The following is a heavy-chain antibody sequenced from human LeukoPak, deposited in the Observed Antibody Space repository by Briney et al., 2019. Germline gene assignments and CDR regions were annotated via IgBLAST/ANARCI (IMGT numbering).Heavy chain of an antibody. CDR3: ARGLGRQQLKTSYYYYGMDV. D-gene: IGHD6-13*01. Sequence: SETLSPTCAVYGGSFSGYYWSWIRQPPGKGLEWIGEINHSGSTNYNPSLKSRVTISVDTSKNQFSLRLSSVTAADTAVYYCARGLGRQQLKTSYYYYGMDVWGKGTTVTVSS. J-gene: IGHJ6*04. CDR2: INHSGST. CDR1: GGSFSGYY. V-gene: IGHV4-34*01.